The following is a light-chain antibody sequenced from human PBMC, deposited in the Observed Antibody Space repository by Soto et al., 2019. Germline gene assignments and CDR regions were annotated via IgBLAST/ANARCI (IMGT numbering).Light chain of an antibody. V-gene: IGKV3-20*01. J-gene: IGKJ3*01. CDR2: GAS. Sequence: EIVLTQSPGTLSLSPGERATLSCRASQSVTRSYLAWYQQKPGQAPRLLIYGASSSATGIPDRFSGSGSGTDVTLTISRLEPEDFAVYYCQQYGGSPGFTCGPGTKVDIK. CDR1: QSVTRSY. CDR3: QQYGGSPGFT.